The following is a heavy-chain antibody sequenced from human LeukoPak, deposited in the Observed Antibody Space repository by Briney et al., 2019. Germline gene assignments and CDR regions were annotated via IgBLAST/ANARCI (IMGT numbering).Heavy chain of an antibody. CDR2: IWYDGSKK. Sequence: GGSLRLSCTASGFSFGTYGMHWVRQAPGKGLEWVALIWYDGSKKDYAGSVKGRFTISRDDSKNTVYMQMNSLRAEDTAVYYCARDGGDRSGYHDAFDIWGQGTMVTVSS. CDR3: ARDGGDRSGYHDAFDI. J-gene: IGHJ3*02. V-gene: IGHV3-33*01. D-gene: IGHD3-22*01. CDR1: GFSFGTYG.